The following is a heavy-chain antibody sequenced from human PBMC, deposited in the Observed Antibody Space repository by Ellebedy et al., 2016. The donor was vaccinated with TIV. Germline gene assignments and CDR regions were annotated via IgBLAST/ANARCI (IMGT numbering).Heavy chain of an antibody. CDR1: GFTFSSYG. Sequence: GESLKISCAASGFTFSSYGMHWVRQAPGKGLEWVAVIWYDGSNKYYADSVKGRFTISRDNSKNTLYLQMNSLRAEDTAVYYCARDPGGLLWFGAPAYYFDYWGQGTLVTVSS. D-gene: IGHD3-10*01. J-gene: IGHJ4*02. CDR2: IWYDGSNK. CDR3: ARDPGGLLWFGAPAYYFDY. V-gene: IGHV3-33*08.